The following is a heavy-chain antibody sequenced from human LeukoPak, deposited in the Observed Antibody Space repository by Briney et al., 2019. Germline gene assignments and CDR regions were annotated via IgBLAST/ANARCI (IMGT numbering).Heavy chain of an antibody. CDR3: ARVGGMATNDY. V-gene: IGHV1-46*01. CDR1: GYSFSNYG. J-gene: IGHJ4*02. D-gene: IGHD5-24*01. Sequence: GASVKVSCKASGYSFSNYGINWGRQAPGQGLEWMGIINPSGGSTSYAQKFQGRVTMTRDTSTSTVYMELSSLRSEDTAVYYCARVGGMATNDYWGQGTLVTVSS. CDR2: INPSGGST.